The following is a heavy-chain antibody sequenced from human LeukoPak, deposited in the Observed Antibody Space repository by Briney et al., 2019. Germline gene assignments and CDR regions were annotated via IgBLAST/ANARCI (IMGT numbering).Heavy chain of an antibody. J-gene: IGHJ4*02. CDR1: GFTFSRYA. D-gene: IGHD2-15*01. Sequence: GASLCLSCAASGFTFSRYAMSWVRQAPGKGREWVSSISGSGGSTYYADSVKGRFTISRDNSKNTLYLQMNSLRAEDTAVYYCAKVVVAKRFDDWGQGTPVTVSS. CDR3: AKVVVAKRFDD. CDR2: ISGSGGST. V-gene: IGHV3-23*01.